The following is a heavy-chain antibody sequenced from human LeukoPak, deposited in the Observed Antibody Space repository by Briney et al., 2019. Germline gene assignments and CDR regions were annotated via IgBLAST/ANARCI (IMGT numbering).Heavy chain of an antibody. CDR3: ARDGLAAATLHWCFDL. CDR1: GFTFSSYA. CDR2: ISSSSSYI. V-gene: IGHV3-21*01. D-gene: IGHD2-15*01. Sequence: GGSLRLSCAASGFTFSSYAMSWVRQAPGKGLEWVSSISSSSSYIYYADSVKGRFTISRDNARNSLYLQMNSLRAEDTAVYYCARDGLAAATLHWCFDLWGRGTLVTVSS. J-gene: IGHJ2*01.